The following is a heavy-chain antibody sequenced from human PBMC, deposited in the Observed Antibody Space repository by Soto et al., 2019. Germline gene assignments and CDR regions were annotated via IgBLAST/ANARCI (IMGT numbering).Heavy chain of an antibody. CDR1: GGSFDTYS. CDR2: IWYDGTQK. V-gene: IGHV3-33*01. J-gene: IGHJ4*02. CDR3: ARAGGTTVTGLWHFDS. Sequence: LSGESSGGSFDTYSMHWVRQPPVKGLEWLAAIWYDGTQKYYADSVKGRFIISRDNSKKTLYLEMNSLRAEDTAVYYCARAGGTTVTGLWHFDSWGQGTLVTVSS. D-gene: IGHD4-17*01.